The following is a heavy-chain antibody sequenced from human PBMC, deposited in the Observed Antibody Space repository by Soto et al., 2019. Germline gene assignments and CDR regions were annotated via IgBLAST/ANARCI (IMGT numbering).Heavy chain of an antibody. D-gene: IGHD3-9*01. CDR1: GGSISSGGYY. V-gene: IGHV4-31*03. J-gene: IGHJ4*02. CDR3: ARGLMVRGILTGCTD. Sequence: QVQLQESGPGLVKPSQTLSLTCTVSGGSISSGGYYWSWIRQHPGKGLEWIGYIYYSGSTYYNPSLKSRVTISVDTSKNQFSLKLSSVTAADTAVYYCARGLMVRGILTGCTDWGQGTLVTVSS. CDR2: IYYSGST.